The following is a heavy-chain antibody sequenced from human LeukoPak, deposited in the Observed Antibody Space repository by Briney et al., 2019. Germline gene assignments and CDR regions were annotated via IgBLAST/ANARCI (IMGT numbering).Heavy chain of an antibody. V-gene: IGHV4-34*01. CDR2: INHSGST. J-gene: IGHJ4*02. CDR3: ARVGGDYLATFDY. CDR1: GGSFSGYY. D-gene: IGHD4-17*01. Sequence: PSETLSLTCAVYGGSFSGYYWSWIRQPPGKGLEWIGEINHSGSTNYNPSLKSRVTISVDTSKNQFSLKLSSVTAADTAVYYCARVGGDYLATFDYWGQGTLVTVSS.